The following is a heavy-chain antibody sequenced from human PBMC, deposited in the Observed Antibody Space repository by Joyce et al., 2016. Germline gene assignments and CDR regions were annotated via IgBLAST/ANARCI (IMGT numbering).Heavy chain of an antibody. CDR3: VRGISARPGGPNWFDP. J-gene: IGHJ5*02. Sequence: EVQLVESGGGLVQPGGSLRLSCAASGFSFSGYWIHWVRQAPGKGLVWVSRINADGTSTRFADSVKGRFTISRNNAKNTLCRQMNGLGAEYTAVYYCVRGISARPGGPNWFDPWGQGTLVTVSS. V-gene: IGHV3-74*01. CDR1: GFSFSGYW. D-gene: IGHD6-6*01. CDR2: INADGTST.